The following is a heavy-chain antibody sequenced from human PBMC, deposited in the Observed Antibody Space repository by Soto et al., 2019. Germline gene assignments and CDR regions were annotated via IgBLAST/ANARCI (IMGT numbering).Heavy chain of an antibody. D-gene: IGHD6-19*01. CDR1: GYTFTSYG. CDR2: TSAYNGNT. CDR3: ARRQWLVGGYYYGMDV. J-gene: IGHJ6*02. Sequence: QVQLVQSGAEVKKPGASVKVSCKASGYTFTSYGISWVRQAPGQGLEGMGWTSAYNGNTNYAQKLQGRVTMTPDPPTSTAYMELRSLRSDDTAVYYCARRQWLVGGYYYGMDVWGQGTTVTVSS. V-gene: IGHV1-18*01.